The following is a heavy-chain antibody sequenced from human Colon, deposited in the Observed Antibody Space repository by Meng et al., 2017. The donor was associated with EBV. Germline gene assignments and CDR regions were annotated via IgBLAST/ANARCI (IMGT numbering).Heavy chain of an antibody. CDR2: IYHSGST. D-gene: IGHD3-10*01. J-gene: IGHJ4*02. CDR3: ARRRGGSGRDC. Sequence: PQEEVSGPGLVKPSGTLSRICTVSGGSISSSHYDWGWLRQPPGKGLQWIGTIYHSGSTSYNPSLQSRVTMFVDTSKNQFSLMLTSVTATDTAVYYCARRRGGSGRDCWGQGTLVTVSS. CDR1: GGSISSSHYD. V-gene: IGHV4-39*01.